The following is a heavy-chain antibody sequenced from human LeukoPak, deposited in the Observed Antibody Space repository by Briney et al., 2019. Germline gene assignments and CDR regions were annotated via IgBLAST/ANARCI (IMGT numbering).Heavy chain of an antibody. CDR3: AGVGGSGRLNWFDP. D-gene: IGHD1-26*01. V-gene: IGHV4-34*01. CDR1: GGSFSGYY. CDR2: IYHSGST. Sequence: SETLSLTCAVYGGSFSGYYWSWIRQPPGKGLEWIGEIYHSGSTNYNPSLKSRVTISVDTSKNQFSLKLSSLTASGTALYYFAGVGGSGRLNWFDPWGPETPVTV. J-gene: IGHJ5*02.